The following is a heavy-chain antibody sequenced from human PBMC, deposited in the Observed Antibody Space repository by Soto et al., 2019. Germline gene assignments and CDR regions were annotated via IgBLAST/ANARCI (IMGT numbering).Heavy chain of an antibody. V-gene: IGHV4-34*01. Sequence: ETLSLTCAVYGGSFSGYYWSWIPQPPGKGLEWIGEINHSGSTNYNPSLKSRVTISVDTSKNQFSLKLSSVTAADTAVYYCARGREEYYYMDVWGKGTTVTVSS. CDR2: INHSGST. D-gene: IGHD1-26*01. CDR3: ARGREEYYYMDV. J-gene: IGHJ6*03. CDR1: GGSFSGYY.